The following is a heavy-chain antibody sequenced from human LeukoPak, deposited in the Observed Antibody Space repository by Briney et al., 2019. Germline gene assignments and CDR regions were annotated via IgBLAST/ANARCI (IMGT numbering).Heavy chain of an antibody. J-gene: IGHJ6*02. CDR1: GFTFSSYA. CDR3: AKADVVVPAEGYYYYGMDV. Sequence: QPGASLRLSCAASGFTFSSYAMSWVRQAPGKGLEWVSAISGSGGSTYYADSVKGRFTISRDNSKNTLYLQMNSLRAEDTAAYYCAKADVVVPAEGYYYYGMDVWGQGTTVTVSS. D-gene: IGHD2-2*01. V-gene: IGHV3-23*01. CDR2: ISGSGGST.